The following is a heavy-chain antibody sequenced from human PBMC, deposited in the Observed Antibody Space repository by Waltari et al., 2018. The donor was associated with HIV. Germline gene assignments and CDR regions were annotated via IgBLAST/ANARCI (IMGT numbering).Heavy chain of an antibody. CDR1: GFPFTRYA. D-gene: IGHD3-22*01. CDR3: ARDSLYSDSSGYYFRPFDM. CDR2: IAFDGSSA. J-gene: IGHJ3*02. Sequence: QDQLVESGGGVVQPGRSMRLSWAASGFPFTRYAMLWLVQAPGKGLEWVAVIAFDGSSAYYADSVKGRFTISKDNPKNTLYLQMKSLITEDTAVYFCARDSLYSDSSGYYFRPFDMWGQGTMVTVSS. V-gene: IGHV3-30-3*01.